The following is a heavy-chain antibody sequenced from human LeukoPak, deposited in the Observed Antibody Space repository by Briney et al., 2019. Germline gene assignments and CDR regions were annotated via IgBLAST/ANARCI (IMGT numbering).Heavy chain of an antibody. V-gene: IGHV1-2*02. CDR1: GYTFTGYY. CDR2: IKPKSGRT. J-gene: IGHJ3*02. D-gene: IGHD1-1*01. CDR3: ARDLDKLAFDI. Sequence: ASVKLSCKASGYTFTGYYMHWVRQAPGPGLEWMGWIKPKSGRTKYAQKFQGRVTMSRDTSISTAYMELSRLRSDDTAVYYCARDLDKLAFDIWGQGTMVTVSS.